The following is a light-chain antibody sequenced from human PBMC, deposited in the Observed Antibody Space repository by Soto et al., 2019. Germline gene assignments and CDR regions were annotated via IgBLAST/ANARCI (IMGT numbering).Light chain of an antibody. J-gene: IGLJ1*01. V-gene: IGLV2-14*01. CDR1: SSDVGGYNY. CDR2: DVS. Sequence: QSVLTKPASGSGSPGESITISCTGTSSDVGGYNYVSWYQQHPGKAPKFMIYDVSNRPSGVSNRFSGSKSGNTASLTISGLQAEDEADYYCCSYTTSNTRQIVFGTGTKVTVL. CDR3: CSYTTSNTRQIV.